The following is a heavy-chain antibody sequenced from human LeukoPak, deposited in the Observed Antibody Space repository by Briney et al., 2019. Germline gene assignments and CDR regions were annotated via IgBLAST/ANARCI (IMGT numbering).Heavy chain of an antibody. V-gene: IGHV3-48*01. CDR1: GFTFSSYS. D-gene: IGHD7-27*01. J-gene: IGHJ4*02. CDR3: AKDGGLWVSAHWGDS. Sequence: GGSLRLSCAASGFTFSSYSVNWVRQAPGKGLEWVSYISSSSSTIYYADSVKGRFTVSRDNSKNTLFLQMNSLRAEDTAVYYCAKDGGLWVSAHWGDSWGRGTLVTVSS. CDR2: ISSSSSTI.